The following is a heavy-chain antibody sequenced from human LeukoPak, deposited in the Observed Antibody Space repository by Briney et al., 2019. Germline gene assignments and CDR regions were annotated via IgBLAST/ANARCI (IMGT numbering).Heavy chain of an antibody. V-gene: IGHV1-46*01. J-gene: IGHJ6*03. CDR3: ARGNYGDSTMDV. D-gene: IGHD4-17*01. Sequence: FQGRVTMTRDMSTSTVYMELSSLRSEDTAVYYCARGNYGDSTMDVWGKGTTVTVSS.